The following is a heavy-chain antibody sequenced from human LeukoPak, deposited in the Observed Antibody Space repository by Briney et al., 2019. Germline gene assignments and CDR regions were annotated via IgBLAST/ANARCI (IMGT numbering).Heavy chain of an antibody. CDR3: AKDKRQGYGGSYYFDY. V-gene: IGHV3-23*01. D-gene: IGHD4-23*01. CDR1: GFTFSSYA. Sequence: GGSLRLSCAASGFTFSSYAMSWVRQAPGKGLEWFSAISGSGGSTYYADSVKGRFTISRDNSKNTLYLQMNSLRAEDTAVYYCAKDKRQGYGGSYYFDYWGQGTLVTVSS. J-gene: IGHJ4*02. CDR2: ISGSGGST.